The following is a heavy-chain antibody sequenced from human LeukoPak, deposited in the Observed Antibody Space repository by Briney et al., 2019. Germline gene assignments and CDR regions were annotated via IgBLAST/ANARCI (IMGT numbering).Heavy chain of an antibody. CDR3: AKDHYYDSSGYHKYYFDY. V-gene: IGHV3-30*18. CDR2: ISYDGSNK. J-gene: IGHJ4*02. CDR1: GXTFSSYG. D-gene: IGHD3-22*01. Sequence: PGGSLRLSCAASGXTFSSYGMHWVRQAPGKGLEWVAVISYDGSNKWYADAVKGRFTISRDNSKNTLYLQMNSLRAEDTAVYYCAKDHYYDSSGYHKYYFDYWGQGTLVTVSS.